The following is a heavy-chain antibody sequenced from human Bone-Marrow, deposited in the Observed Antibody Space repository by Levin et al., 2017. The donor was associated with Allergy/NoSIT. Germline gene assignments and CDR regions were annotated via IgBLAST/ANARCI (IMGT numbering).Heavy chain of an antibody. CDR3: ARDLDKWNDA. CDR2: ISGYNGIT. CDR1: GYTFSNYG. J-gene: IGHJ5*02. Sequence: AASVKVSCKASGYTFSNYGITWVRLAPGQGLEWMGWISGYNGITHYAQNFQGRVTMTTDTSTSTAYMELSSLRPDDTAMYYCARDLDKWNDAWGQGTLVTVSS. V-gene: IGHV1-18*01.